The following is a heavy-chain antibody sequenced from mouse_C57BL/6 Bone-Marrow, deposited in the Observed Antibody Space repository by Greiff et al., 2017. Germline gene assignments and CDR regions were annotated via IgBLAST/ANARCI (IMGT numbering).Heavy chain of an antibody. Sequence: QVQLQQPGAELVKPGASVKLSCKASGYTFTSYWMHWVKQRPGQGLEWIGMIHPNSGSTNYNEKFKSEATLTVDKSSSPAYMQLSSLTSEDSAVYYCARENYYGRGVYYFDYWGQGTTLTVSS. V-gene: IGHV1-64*01. D-gene: IGHD1-1*01. J-gene: IGHJ2*01. CDR3: ARENYYGRGVYYFDY. CDR1: GYTFTSYW. CDR2: IHPNSGST.